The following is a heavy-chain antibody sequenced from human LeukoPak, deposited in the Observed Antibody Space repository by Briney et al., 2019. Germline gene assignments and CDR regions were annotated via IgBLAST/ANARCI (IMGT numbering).Heavy chain of an antibody. J-gene: IGHJ5*02. CDR1: GGSFSGYY. V-gene: IGHV4-34*01. Sequence: SSETLSLTCAVYGGSFSGYYWSWIRQPPGKGLEWIGEINHSGSTNYNPSLKSRVTISVDTSKNQFSLKLSSVTAADTAVYYCARLAVGNADSSSSADNWFDPWGQGTLVTVSS. CDR2: INHSGST. CDR3: ARLAVGNADSSSSADNWFDP. D-gene: IGHD6-6*01.